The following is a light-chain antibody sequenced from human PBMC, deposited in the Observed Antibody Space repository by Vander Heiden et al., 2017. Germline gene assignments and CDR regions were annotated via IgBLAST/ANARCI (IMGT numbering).Light chain of an antibody. CDR3: SSYAGSNNLV. CDR1: SSDVGGYNH. Sequence: QSALTQPPSAPGSPGQSVTISCTGTSSDVGGYNHVPWYQQPPGKAPKLMVYDVNRRPSGVPDRFPGSKSGNTASLTVSGLPAEDEADYYCSSYAGSNNLVFGTGTKVTVL. CDR2: DVN. J-gene: IGLJ1*01. V-gene: IGLV2-8*01.